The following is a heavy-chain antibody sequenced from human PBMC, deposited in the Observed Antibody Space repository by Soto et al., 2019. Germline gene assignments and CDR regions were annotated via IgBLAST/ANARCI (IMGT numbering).Heavy chain of an antibody. CDR1: GGTFSRYT. Sequence: QVQLVQSGAEVKKPGSSVKVSCKASGGTFSRYTFTWVRQAPGQGLEWMGRIIPIVDIPNYAQKFQGRVTITADKSTSTAYRELGRLTSDHTAVYYCPSQFTGVMVLGTSPHGGDNFGWDVWGQGTTVSVS. J-gene: IGHJ6*02. D-gene: IGHD2-8*01. CDR3: PSQFTGVMVLGTSPHGGDNFGWDV. V-gene: IGHV1-69*02. CDR2: IIPIVDIP.